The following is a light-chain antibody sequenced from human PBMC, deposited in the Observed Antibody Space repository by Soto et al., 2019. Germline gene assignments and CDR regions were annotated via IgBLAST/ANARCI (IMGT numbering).Light chain of an antibody. V-gene: IGLV2-11*01. Sequence: QSVLTQPRSVSGSPGQSVTSSCTGTSSDVGGYNYVSWYQQHPGKAPKLMIYDVSKRPSGVPDRFSGFKSGNTASLTISGLQVEDEADYASCSNDGPSLYVFGPGTKDTVL. CDR3: CSNDGPSLYV. CDR2: DVS. CDR1: SSDVGGYNY. J-gene: IGLJ1*01.